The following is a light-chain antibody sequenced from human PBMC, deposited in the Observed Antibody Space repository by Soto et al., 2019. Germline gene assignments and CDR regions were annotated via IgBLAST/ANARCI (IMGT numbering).Light chain of an antibody. CDR1: QDIRNN. CDR3: QQYYSTPQT. CDR2: AAS. J-gene: IGKJ1*01. V-gene: IGKV1-6*01. Sequence: GDRVPITCRASQDIRNNLGWYQQKPGKAPKLLIYAASSLQSGVPSRFSDSGSGTDFTLTISSLQAEDVAVYYCQQYYSTPQTFGQGTKVDIK.